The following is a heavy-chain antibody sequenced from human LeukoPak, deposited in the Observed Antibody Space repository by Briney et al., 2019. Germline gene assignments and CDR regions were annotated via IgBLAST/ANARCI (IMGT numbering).Heavy chain of an antibody. CDR1: GGSISSGGYY. Sequence: SSQTLSLTWTVSGGSISSGGYYWSWIRQHPGKGLEWIGYIDYSGSTYYNPSLKRRVTISVDTSKNQFSLKLSSVTAADTAVYYCARADYYDSSGQPMAAFDIWGQGTMVTVSS. V-gene: IGHV4-31*02. D-gene: IGHD3-22*01. CDR3: ARADYYDSSGQPMAAFDI. CDR2: IDYSGST. J-gene: IGHJ3*02.